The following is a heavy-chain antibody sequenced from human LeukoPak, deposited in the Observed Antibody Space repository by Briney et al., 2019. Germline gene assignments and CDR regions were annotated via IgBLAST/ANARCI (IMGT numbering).Heavy chain of an antibody. V-gene: IGHV3-20*01. J-gene: IGHJ4*02. CDR1: GFTFSSYA. CDR2: INWNGGST. CDR3: ARESGVWYYYDSSGYYYWDY. D-gene: IGHD3-22*01. Sequence: GGSLRLSCAASGFTFSSYAMSWVRQAPGKGLEWVSGINWNGGSTGYADSVKGRFTISRDNAKNSLYLQMNSLRAEDTALYHWARESGVWYYYDSSGYYYWDYWGQGTLVTVSS.